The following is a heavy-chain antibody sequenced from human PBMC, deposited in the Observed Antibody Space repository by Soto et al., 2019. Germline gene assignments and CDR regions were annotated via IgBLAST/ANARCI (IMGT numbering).Heavy chain of an antibody. V-gene: IGHV3-48*03. CDR1: GFTFSSYE. J-gene: IGHJ4*02. Sequence: EVQLVESGGGLVQPGGSLRLSCAASGFTFSSYEFNWVRQAPGRGLEWISYISVSGNIIKYADSVKGRFTISRDNAESSLHLHMSSLRVDDTALYFCVRDTRRASAAASLEYWGQGTQVIVSS. CDR3: VRDTRRASAAASLEY. CDR2: ISVSGNII. D-gene: IGHD6-13*01.